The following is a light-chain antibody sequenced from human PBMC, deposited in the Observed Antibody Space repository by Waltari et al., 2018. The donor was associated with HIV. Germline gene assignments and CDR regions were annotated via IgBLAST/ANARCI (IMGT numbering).Light chain of an antibody. CDR2: WAS. V-gene: IGKV4-1*01. CDR3: QSYDSSLSGSV. Sequence: DIVMTQSPDSLAVSLGDRATINCKSSQTVLHTSSNKNSLVWYQQKPGQPPKLLIYWASTREPGVPDRFSGSKSGTSASLAITGLQAEDEADYYCQSYDSSLSGSVFGGGT. J-gene: IGKJ4*02. CDR1: QTVLHTSSNKNS.